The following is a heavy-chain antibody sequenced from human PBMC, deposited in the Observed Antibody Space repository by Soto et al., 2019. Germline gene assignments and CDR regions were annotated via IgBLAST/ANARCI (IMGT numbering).Heavy chain of an antibody. Sequence: SETLSLTCTVSGGSISSGDYYWSWIRQPPGKGLEWIGYIYYSGSTYYNPSLKSRVTISVDTSKNQFSLKLSSVTAADTAVYYCARERSCSGGSCYPFDYWGQGTLVTVSS. J-gene: IGHJ4*02. CDR2: IYYSGST. D-gene: IGHD2-15*01. CDR3: ARERSCSGGSCYPFDY. CDR1: GGSISSGDYY. V-gene: IGHV4-30-4*01.